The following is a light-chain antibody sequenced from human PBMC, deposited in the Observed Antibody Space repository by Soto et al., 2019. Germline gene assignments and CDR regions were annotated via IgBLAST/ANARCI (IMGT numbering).Light chain of an antibody. V-gene: IGKV1-12*01. CDR1: QSISSW. Sequence: DIQMTQSPSTLSASVGDRVTITCRASQSISSWLGWYQQKPGRAPKLLIYAASNLQSGVPSRFSGSGSGTDFTLTISSLQPEDFATYYCQQANSFPITFGQGTRLEIK. CDR2: AAS. CDR3: QQANSFPIT. J-gene: IGKJ5*01.